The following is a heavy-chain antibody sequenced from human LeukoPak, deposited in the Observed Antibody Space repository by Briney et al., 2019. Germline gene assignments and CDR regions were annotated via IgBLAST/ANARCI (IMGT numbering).Heavy chain of an antibody. V-gene: IGHV3-21*01. Sequence: PGGSLRLSCAASGFTFSSYTMNWVRQAPGKGLEWVSSIHESGGYIYYADSVKGRFTISRDNSKNTLYLQMNSLRAEDTAVYYCARGTTVHHYYDSSGYSFFDYWGQGTLVTVSS. CDR2: IHESGGYI. CDR1: GFTFSSYT. CDR3: ARGTTVHHYYDSSGYSFFDY. D-gene: IGHD3-22*01. J-gene: IGHJ4*02.